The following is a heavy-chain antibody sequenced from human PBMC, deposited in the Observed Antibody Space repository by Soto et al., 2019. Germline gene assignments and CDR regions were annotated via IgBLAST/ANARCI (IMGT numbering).Heavy chain of an antibody. CDR1: GFTFSGYG. CDR3: AKGPGVLQLERRSNSYIDY. Sequence: GGSLRLSCAASGFTFSGYGMHWVRQAPGKGLEWVAVISYDGSNKYYADSVKGRFTISRDNSKNTLYLQMNSLRAEDTAVYYCAKGPGVLQLERRSNSYIDYWGQGTLVTVSS. CDR2: ISYDGSNK. J-gene: IGHJ4*02. D-gene: IGHD1-1*01. V-gene: IGHV3-30*18.